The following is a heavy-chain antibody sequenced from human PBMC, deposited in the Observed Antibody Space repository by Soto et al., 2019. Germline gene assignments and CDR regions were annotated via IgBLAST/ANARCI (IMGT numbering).Heavy chain of an antibody. CDR3: ARVGSGWPDY. D-gene: IGHD6-19*01. Sequence: GGSLRLSCAASGFTFSSYSMNWVRQAPGKGPEWVSSISSSSSYIYYADSVKGRFTISRDNAKNSLHLQMNSLRAEDTAVYYCARVGSGWPDYWGQGTLVTVSS. V-gene: IGHV3-21*01. CDR2: ISSSSSYI. J-gene: IGHJ4*02. CDR1: GFTFSSYS.